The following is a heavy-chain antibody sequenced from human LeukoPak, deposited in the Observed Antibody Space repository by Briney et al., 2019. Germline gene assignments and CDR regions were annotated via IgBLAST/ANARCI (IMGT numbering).Heavy chain of an antibody. CDR2: ISTSSGTI. Sequence: PGGSLRLSCAASGFTFSSYTMNWVRQAPGKGLEWVSYISTSSGTIYYADSVKGRFTISRDNAKNSLHLHMNSLRDEDTAVYYCARDRGYCSGGSCYTYYFDYWGQGTLVTVSS. V-gene: IGHV3-48*02. D-gene: IGHD2-15*01. J-gene: IGHJ4*02. CDR3: ARDRGYCSGGSCYTYYFDY. CDR1: GFTFSSYT.